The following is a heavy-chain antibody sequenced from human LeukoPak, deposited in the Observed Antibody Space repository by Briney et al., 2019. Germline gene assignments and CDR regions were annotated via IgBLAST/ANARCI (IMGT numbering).Heavy chain of an antibody. V-gene: IGHV6-1*01. CDR1: GDSVSSNSAA. Sequence: PSQTLSLTCAISGDSVSSNSAAWNWIRQSPSRGLEWLGRTYYRSKWYNDCAVSVKSRITVNPDTSKNQFSLQLNSVTPEDTAVYYCARGSMSGYPFYFDYWGQGTLVTVSS. J-gene: IGHJ4*02. CDR3: ARGSMSGYPFYFDY. CDR2: TYYRSKWYN. D-gene: IGHD5-12*01.